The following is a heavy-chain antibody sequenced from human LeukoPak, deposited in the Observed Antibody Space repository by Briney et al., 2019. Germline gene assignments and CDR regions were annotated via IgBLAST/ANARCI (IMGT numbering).Heavy chain of an antibody. CDR1: GGSISSYY. CDR3: ARVNYASGSFDY. CDR2: IYYSGST. D-gene: IGHD3-10*01. Sequence: PSETLSLTCTVSGGSISSYYWSWIRQPPGKGLEWIAYIYYSGSTNYNPSLKSRVTISVDTSKNQFSLKLSSVTAADTAVYYCARVNYASGSFDYWGQGTLVTVSS. V-gene: IGHV4-59*08. J-gene: IGHJ4*02.